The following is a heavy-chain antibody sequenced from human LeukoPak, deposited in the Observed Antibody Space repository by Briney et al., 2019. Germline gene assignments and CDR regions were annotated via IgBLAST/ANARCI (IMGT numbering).Heavy chain of an antibody. CDR2: ISGSGGST. J-gene: IGHJ4*02. D-gene: IGHD3-22*01. Sequence: GGSLRLSCAASGFTFSSYAMSWVRQAPGKGLEWVSAISGSGGSTYYADSVKGRFTISRGNSKNTLYLQMNSLRAEDTAVYYCAKDLLLYDSSGYQFDYWGQGTLVTVSS. CDR3: AKDLLLYDSSGYQFDY. V-gene: IGHV3-23*01. CDR1: GFTFSSYA.